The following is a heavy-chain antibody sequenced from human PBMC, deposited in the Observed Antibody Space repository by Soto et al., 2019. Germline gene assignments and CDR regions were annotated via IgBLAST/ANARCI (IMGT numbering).Heavy chain of an antibody. CDR1: GFTFSSYS. Sequence: GGSLRLSCAASGFTFSSYSMNWVRQAPGKGLEWVSYISSSSSTIYYADSVKGRFTISRDNAKNSLYLQMNSLRAEDTAVYYCAREVYRLAVPAPTNWFDPWGQGTLVTVSS. CDR3: AREVYRLAVPAPTNWFDP. D-gene: IGHD2-2*01. V-gene: IGHV3-48*01. J-gene: IGHJ5*02. CDR2: ISSSSSTI.